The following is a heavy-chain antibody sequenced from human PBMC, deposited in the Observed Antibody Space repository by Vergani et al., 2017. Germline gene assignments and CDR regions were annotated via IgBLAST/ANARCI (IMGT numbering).Heavy chain of an antibody. Sequence: QVQLQESGPGLVKPSQTLSLTCTVSGGSISSGSYYWSWIRQPAGKGLEWIGRIYTSGSTNYNPSLKSRVTISVDTSKNQFSLKLSSVTAADTAVYYCATLGYRRWGYYFDYWGQGILVTVSS. V-gene: IGHV4-61*02. J-gene: IGHJ4*02. D-gene: IGHD6-13*01. CDR3: ATLGYRRWGYYFDY. CDR1: GGSISSGSYY. CDR2: IYTSGST.